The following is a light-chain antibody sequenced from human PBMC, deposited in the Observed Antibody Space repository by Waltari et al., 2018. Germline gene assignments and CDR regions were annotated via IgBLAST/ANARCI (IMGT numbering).Light chain of an antibody. CDR3: QQHSSWPLT. V-gene: IGKV3-11*01. CDR1: QTVDTY. CDR2: DAS. J-gene: IGKJ4*01. Sequence: EIVLTQSPAALSLSPGESATLSCRASQTVDTYFAWYQQKPGQSPRLLIYDASNRATGLPARFSGGGSGTDFTLTISSLEPEDFALYYCQQHSSWPLTFGGGTEVEIK.